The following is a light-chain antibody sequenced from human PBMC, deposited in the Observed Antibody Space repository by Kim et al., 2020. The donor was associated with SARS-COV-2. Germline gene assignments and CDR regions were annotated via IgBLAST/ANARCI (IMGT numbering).Light chain of an antibody. CDR1: KLGDKY. J-gene: IGLJ2*01. V-gene: IGLV3-1*01. Sequence: VSPGQTASITCFGDKLGDKYACWYQQKPGQSPVLVIYQDSKRPSGIPERFSGSNSGNTATLTISGTQAMDEADYYCQAWVISTVVFGGGTQLTVL. CDR3: QAWVISTVV. CDR2: QDS.